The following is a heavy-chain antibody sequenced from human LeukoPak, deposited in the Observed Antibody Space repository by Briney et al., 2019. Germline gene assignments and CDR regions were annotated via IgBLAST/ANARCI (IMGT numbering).Heavy chain of an antibody. CDR2: IYTSGST. D-gene: IGHD6-19*01. Sequence: SETLSLTCTVSGGSISSYYWSWIRQPAGKGLEWIGRIYTSGSTNYNPSLKSRVTMSVDPSKNQFSLKLSSVTAADTAVYYCARVPLAVAGTNYYYYYMDVWGKGTTVTVSS. CDR1: GGSISSYY. J-gene: IGHJ6*03. V-gene: IGHV4-4*07. CDR3: ARVPLAVAGTNYYYYYMDV.